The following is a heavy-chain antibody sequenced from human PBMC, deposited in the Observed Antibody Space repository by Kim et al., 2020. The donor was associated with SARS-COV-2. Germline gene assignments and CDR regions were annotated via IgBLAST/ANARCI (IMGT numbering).Heavy chain of an antibody. J-gene: IGHJ6*02. CDR3: AHVDKAMVRHDYGMDV. Sequence: GGSLRLSCAASGFTFSSYSMNWVRQAPGKGLEWVSSISSSSSYIYYADSVKGRFTISRDNAKNSLYLQMNSLRAEDTAVYYCAHVDKAMVRHDYGMDVWGQGTTVTVSS. CDR1: GFTFSSYS. D-gene: IGHD5-18*01. CDR2: ISSSSSYI. V-gene: IGHV3-21*01.